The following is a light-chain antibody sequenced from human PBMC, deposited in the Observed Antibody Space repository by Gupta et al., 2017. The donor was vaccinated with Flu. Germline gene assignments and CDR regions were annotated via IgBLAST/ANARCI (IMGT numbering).Light chain of an antibody. CDR3: SSYTSSTKVCV. V-gene: IGLV2-14*01. CDR1: SSDVGGYDY. J-gene: IGLJ3*02. Sequence: QSALTQPASVCGSPGQSISISCTGTSSDVGGYDYVSWYQQHPGKAPKVMITEVNNRPSGVSNRFSGSKSGNTASLTISGLQAEDEADYYCSSYTSSTKVCVFGGGTKLTVL. CDR2: EVN.